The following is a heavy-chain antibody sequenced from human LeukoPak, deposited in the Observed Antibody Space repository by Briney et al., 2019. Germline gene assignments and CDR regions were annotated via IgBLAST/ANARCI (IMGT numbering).Heavy chain of an antibody. D-gene: IGHD4-17*01. V-gene: IGHV3-48*01. CDR1: GFIFTSYS. Sequence: TGGSLRLSCAASGFIFTSYSMNWVLQAPGKGLKWVSYISSSSSTIYYADSVKGRFTISRDNAKNSLYLQMNSLRAEDTAVYYCARQRAGFTVTTSDYWGQGTLVTVSS. CDR2: ISSSSSTI. CDR3: ARQRAGFTVTTSDY. J-gene: IGHJ4*02.